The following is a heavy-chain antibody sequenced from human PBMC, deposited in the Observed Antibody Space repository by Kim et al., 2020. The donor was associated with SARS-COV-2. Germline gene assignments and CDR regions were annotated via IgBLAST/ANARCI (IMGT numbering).Heavy chain of an antibody. Sequence: SETLSLTCTVSGGSISSSSYYWGWIRQPPGKGLEWIGSIYYSGSTYYNPSLKSRVTISVDTSKNQFSLKLSSVTAADTAVYYCARRESEFTVDAFDIWGQGTMVTVSS. CDR3: ARRESEFTVDAFDI. CDR1: GGSISSSSYY. J-gene: IGHJ3*02. CDR2: IYYSGST. V-gene: IGHV4-39*01.